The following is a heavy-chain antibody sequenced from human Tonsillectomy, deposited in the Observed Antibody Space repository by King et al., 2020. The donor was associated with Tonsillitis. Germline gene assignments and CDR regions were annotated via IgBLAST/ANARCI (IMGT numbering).Heavy chain of an antibody. CDR1: GDTFSSYA. Sequence: QLVQSGAEVKKPGSSVKVSCKASGDTFSSYAVSWVRQAPGQGLEWMGGIIPIFGTAKYAQKFQGKVTIIADESTTTAYMELGSLRSEDTAVYYCARGHPMHIGLSYYYGMDVWGQGTTVTVSS. CDR3: ARGHPMHIGLSYYYGMDV. CDR2: IIPIFGTA. D-gene: IGHD2-21*01. J-gene: IGHJ6*02. V-gene: IGHV1-69*01.